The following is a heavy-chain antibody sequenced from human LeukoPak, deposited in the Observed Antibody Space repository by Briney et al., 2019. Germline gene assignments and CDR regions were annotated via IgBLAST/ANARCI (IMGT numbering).Heavy chain of an antibody. CDR2: IKTDGSLI. CDR1: GFTFSSYW. V-gene: IGHV3-7*01. Sequence: GGSLRLSCAASGFTFSSYWMTWVRQAPGKGLEWVANIKTDGSLIYYVDSVKGRFTISRDNAKNSLFLEMTSLRVEDTAVYYCARDLNWETYWGQGTLVSVSS. J-gene: IGHJ4*02. D-gene: IGHD7-27*01. CDR3: ARDLNWETY.